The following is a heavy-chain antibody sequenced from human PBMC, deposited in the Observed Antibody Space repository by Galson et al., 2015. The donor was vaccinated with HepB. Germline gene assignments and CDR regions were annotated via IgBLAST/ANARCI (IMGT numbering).Heavy chain of an antibody. J-gene: IGHJ6*02. CDR2: ISRGSGHDI. Sequence: SLRLSCAGSGFTFSGYTMNWVRQAPGKGLQWVASISRGSGHDIFYRESVKGRFIISRDNAKNSLYLQMNSLRVEDTGVYYCASESPDLWGQGTTVTVSS. V-gene: IGHV3-21*01. CDR1: GFTFSGYT. CDR3: ASESPDL.